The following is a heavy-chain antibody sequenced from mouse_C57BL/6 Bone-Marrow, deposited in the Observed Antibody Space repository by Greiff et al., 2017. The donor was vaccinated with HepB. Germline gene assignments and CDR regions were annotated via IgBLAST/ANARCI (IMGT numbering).Heavy chain of an antibody. J-gene: IGHJ3*01. Sequence: VQLKESGGGLVKPGGSLKLSCAASGFTFSDYGMHWVRQAPEKGLEWVAYISSGSSTIYYADTVKGRITISRDNAKTTLFRQMTRLRSEDTAMYDGARRYGYDPAWCAYWGQGTLVTVAA. CDR1: GFTFSDYG. V-gene: IGHV5-17*01. CDR3: ARRYGYDPAWCAY. CDR2: ISSGSSTI. D-gene: IGHD2-2*01.